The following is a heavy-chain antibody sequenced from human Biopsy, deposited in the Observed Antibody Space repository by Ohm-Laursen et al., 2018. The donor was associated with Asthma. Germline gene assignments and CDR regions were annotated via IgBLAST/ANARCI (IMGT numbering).Heavy chain of an antibody. CDR3: ARTTYGDDGFDP. Sequence: GTLSLTCIVSGDAMSTSGSYWGWIRQPPGKGLEWIGYIYYTGTTNYNPSLKSRVSISVDTSKNQFSLKLTSVTAADTAVYYCARTTYGDDGFDPWGQGTLVTVSS. V-gene: IGHV4-61*05. J-gene: IGHJ5*02. D-gene: IGHD4-17*01. CDR2: IYYTGTT. CDR1: GDAMSTSGSY.